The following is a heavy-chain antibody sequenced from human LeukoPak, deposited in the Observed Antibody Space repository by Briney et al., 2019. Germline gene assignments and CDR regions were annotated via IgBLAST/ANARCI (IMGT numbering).Heavy chain of an antibody. V-gene: IGHV4-59*08. CDR3: ARATPGWNPPDY. CDR1: GDSVRANY. CDR2: IYNSGST. D-gene: IGHD1-1*01. J-gene: IGHJ4*02. Sequence: PSETLSLTCTVSGDSVRANYWSWIRQPPGMGLDWLGYIYNSGSTSYNPSIKSRVTISVDTSKNQFSLKLSSVTAADTAVYYCARATPGWNPPDYWGQGTLVSVSS.